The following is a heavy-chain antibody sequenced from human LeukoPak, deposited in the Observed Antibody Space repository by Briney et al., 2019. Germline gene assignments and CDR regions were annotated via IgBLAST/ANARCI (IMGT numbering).Heavy chain of an antibody. CDR1: GFTFDDYA. V-gene: IGHV3-9*01. Sequence: GGSLRLSCAASGFTFDDYAMHWVRQAPGKGLEWVSGISWNSGSIGYADSVKGRFTISRDNSKNTLYLQMNSLRAEDTVVYYCAKDGLDYDFWSGYYTGYFDYWGQGTLVTVSS. J-gene: IGHJ4*02. D-gene: IGHD3-3*01. CDR2: ISWNSGSI. CDR3: AKDGLDYDFWSGYYTGYFDY.